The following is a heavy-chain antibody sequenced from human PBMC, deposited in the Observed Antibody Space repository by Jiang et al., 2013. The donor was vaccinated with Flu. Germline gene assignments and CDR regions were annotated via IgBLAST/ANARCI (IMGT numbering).Heavy chain of an antibody. D-gene: IGHD2-15*01. CDR3: AKDQLGVVVVAATIYGMDV. CDR2: INDDGSST. J-gene: IGHJ6*02. Sequence: VQLLESGGGLVQPGGSLRLSCTASGFIFSSSTVHWVRQAPGKGLEYVSTINDDGSSTYYANSVKGRFTISRDNSKNTLYLQMGSLRAEDMAVYYCAKDQLGVVVVAATIYGMDVWGQGTTVTVSS. V-gene: IGHV3-64*01. CDR1: GFIFSSST.